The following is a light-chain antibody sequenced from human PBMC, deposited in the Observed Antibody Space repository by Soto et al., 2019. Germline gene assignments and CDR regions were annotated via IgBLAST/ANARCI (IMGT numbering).Light chain of an antibody. CDR3: SSYTSSSTPWV. CDR1: SSDVGGYNY. CDR2: DVS. V-gene: IGLV2-14*01. Sequence: QSVLTQPASVSGSPGQSITISCTGTSSDVGGYNYVSWYQQHPGKAPKLMIYDVSNRPSGVSNRFSGSKPGNTASLTISGLQAEDEADYYCSSYTSSSTPWVFGGGTKLTVL. J-gene: IGLJ3*02.